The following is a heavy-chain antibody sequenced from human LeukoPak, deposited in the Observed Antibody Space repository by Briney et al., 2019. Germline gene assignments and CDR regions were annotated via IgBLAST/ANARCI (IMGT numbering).Heavy chain of an antibody. CDR3: AKDLYPHGRAEYFQH. Sequence: SGGSLRLSCEASGFTFDNYAMSWVRQAPGKGLEWVSAISNSGVSTHYADSAKGRFTISRDNSKNTLFLHMNTLRADDMAVYYCAKDLYPHGRAEYFQHWGQGTLVTVSS. D-gene: IGHD2-2*02. V-gene: IGHV3-23*01. CDR1: GFTFDNYA. J-gene: IGHJ1*01. CDR2: ISNSGVST.